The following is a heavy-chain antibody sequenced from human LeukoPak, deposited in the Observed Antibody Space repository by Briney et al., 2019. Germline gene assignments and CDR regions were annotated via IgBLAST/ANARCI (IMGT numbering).Heavy chain of an antibody. CDR1: GYTFTGYY. CDR2: INPNSGGT. Sequence: WASVKVSCKASGYTFTGYYMHWVRQAPGQGLEWMGWINPNSGGTNYAQKFQGRVTMTRDTSISTAYMELSRLRSDDTAVYYCARGYPGIAAKLPFDYWGQGTLVTVSS. V-gene: IGHV1-2*02. D-gene: IGHD6-25*01. CDR3: ARGYPGIAAKLPFDY. J-gene: IGHJ4*02.